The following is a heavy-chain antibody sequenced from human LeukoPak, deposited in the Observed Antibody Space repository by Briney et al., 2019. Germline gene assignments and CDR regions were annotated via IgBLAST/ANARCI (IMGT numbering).Heavy chain of an antibody. Sequence: GGSLRLSCAASGFTFSSYWMSWVRQVPGKGLEWVANIKQDGSEKYYVDSVKGRFTISRDNAKNSLYLQMNSLRAEDTAVYYCARVLGGYSYGFDYWGQGTLVTVSS. J-gene: IGHJ4*02. CDR2: IKQDGSEK. D-gene: IGHD5-18*01. CDR1: GFTFSSYW. V-gene: IGHV3-7*03. CDR3: ARVLGGYSYGFDY.